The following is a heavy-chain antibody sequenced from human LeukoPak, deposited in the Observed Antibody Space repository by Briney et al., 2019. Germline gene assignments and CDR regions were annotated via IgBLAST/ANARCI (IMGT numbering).Heavy chain of an antibody. CDR2: ISAYNGNT. CDR3: ARFVDSSGWYRLYYYGMDI. Sequence: ASVKVSCKASGYTFTSYGISWVRQAPGQGLEWMGWISAYNGNTNYAQKLQGKVTMTTDTSTSTAYMELRSLRSDDTAVYYCARFVDSSGWYRLYYYGMDIWGQGTTVTVSS. J-gene: IGHJ6*02. CDR1: GYTFTSYG. V-gene: IGHV1-18*01. D-gene: IGHD6-19*01.